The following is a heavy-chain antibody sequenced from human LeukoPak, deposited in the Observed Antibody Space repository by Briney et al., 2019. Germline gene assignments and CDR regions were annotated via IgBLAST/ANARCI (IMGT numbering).Heavy chain of an antibody. CDR2: IYSGGST. CDR1: GFTFSSYN. Sequence: GGSLRLSCAASGFTFSSYNMNWVRQAPGKGLEWVSVIYSGGSTYYADSVKGRFTISRDNSKNTLYLQMNSLRAEDTAVYYCAKVASSGWYNDCFQHWGQGTLVTVSS. CDR3: AKVASSGWYNDCFQH. J-gene: IGHJ1*01. D-gene: IGHD6-19*01. V-gene: IGHV3-53*01.